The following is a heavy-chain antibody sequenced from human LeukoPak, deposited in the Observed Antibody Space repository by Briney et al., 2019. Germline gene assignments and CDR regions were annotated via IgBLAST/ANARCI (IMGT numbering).Heavy chain of an antibody. D-gene: IGHD1-26*01. CDR2: IWYDGSNK. J-gene: IGHJ4*02. Sequence: GGSLRLSCAASGFTFSSYGMHWVRQAPGKGLEWVAVIWYDGSNKYYADSVKGRFTISRDNSKNTLYLQMNSLRAEDTAVYYCARTPNSGSLGYFDYWAREPWSPSPQ. CDR3: ARTPNSGSLGYFDY. CDR1: GFTFSSYG. V-gene: IGHV3-33*01.